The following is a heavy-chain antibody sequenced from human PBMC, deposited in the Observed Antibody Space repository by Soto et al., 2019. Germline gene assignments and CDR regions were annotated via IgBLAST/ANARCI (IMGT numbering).Heavy chain of an antibody. V-gene: IGHV5-10-1*01. D-gene: IGHD3-22*01. J-gene: IGHJ4*02. CDR3: ASNDYYDSSGYYDC. CDR1: GYSFTSYW. CDR2: IDPSDSYT. Sequence: PGESLKISCKGSGYSFTSYWISRVRQMPGKGLEWMGRIDPSDSYTNYSPSFQGHVTISADKSISTAYLQWSSLKASDTAMYYCASNDYYDSSGYYDCWGQGTLVTVST.